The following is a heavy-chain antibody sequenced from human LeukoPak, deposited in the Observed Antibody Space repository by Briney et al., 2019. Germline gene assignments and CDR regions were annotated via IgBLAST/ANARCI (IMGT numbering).Heavy chain of an antibody. D-gene: IGHD4-17*01. Sequence: LPGGSLRLSCAASGFTFSSYSMNWVRQAPGKGLEWVSYISSSSTIYYANSVKGRFTMSRDNAKNSLYLQMNSLRDEDTAVYYCARDQYGAYAIDYWGQGTLVTVSS. CDR2: ISSSSTI. CDR3: ARDQYGAYAIDY. J-gene: IGHJ4*02. CDR1: GFTFSSYS. V-gene: IGHV3-48*02.